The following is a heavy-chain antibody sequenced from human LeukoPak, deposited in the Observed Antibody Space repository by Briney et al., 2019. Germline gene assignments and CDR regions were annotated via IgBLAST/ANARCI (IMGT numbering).Heavy chain of an antibody. CDR2: IYSGGST. CDR3: AMKAVPRPRLYDAFDF. J-gene: IGHJ3*01. CDR1: GFTVSSNY. V-gene: IGHV3-53*01. Sequence: GGSLRLSCAASGFTVSSNYMSWVRQAPGKGLECVSLIYSGGSTYYADSVKGRFTISRDNSKNTLYLQMNSLRADDTAVYYCAMKAVPRPRLYDAFDFWGQGTVVTVSS. D-gene: IGHD2-2*02.